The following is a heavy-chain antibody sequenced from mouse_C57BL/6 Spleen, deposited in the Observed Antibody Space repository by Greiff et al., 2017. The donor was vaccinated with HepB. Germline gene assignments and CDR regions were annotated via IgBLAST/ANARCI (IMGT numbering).Heavy chain of an antibody. CDR2: IWSGGST. J-gene: IGHJ1*03. CDR3: SRGDDGCLYWYFDV. CDR1: GFSLTSYG. V-gene: IGHV2-2*01. Sequence: QVQLKQSGPGLVQPSQSLSITCTVSGFSLTSYGVHWVRQSPGKGLEWLGVIWSGGSTDYNAAFISRLSISKDNSKSQVFFKMNSLQADDTAIYYWSRGDDGCLYWYFDVWGTGTTVTVSS. D-gene: IGHD2-3*01.